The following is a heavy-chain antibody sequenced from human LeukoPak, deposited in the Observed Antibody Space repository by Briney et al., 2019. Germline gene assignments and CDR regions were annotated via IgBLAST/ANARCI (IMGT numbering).Heavy chain of an antibody. V-gene: IGHV4-4*07. Sequence: SETLSLTCSVSGGSFIGYYWSWIRQPAGKGLEWIGRIYTSGNTNYNPSLKSRVTMSVDTSKNQFSLKLSSVTAADTAVYYCARGYRSGGSCYSFDYWGQGTLVTVSS. D-gene: IGHD2-15*01. CDR3: ARGYRSGGSCYSFDY. CDR1: GGSFIGYY. J-gene: IGHJ4*02. CDR2: IYTSGNT.